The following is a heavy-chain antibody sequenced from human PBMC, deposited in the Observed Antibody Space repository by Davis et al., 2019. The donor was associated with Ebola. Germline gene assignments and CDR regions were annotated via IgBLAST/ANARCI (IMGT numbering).Heavy chain of an antibody. CDR3: AKAPVRFLEWFTTDY. CDR1: GFTFSTYS. CDR2: ISDSSATI. D-gene: IGHD3-3*01. V-gene: IGHV3-48*01. Sequence: GESLKISCAASGFTFSTYSMNWVRQAPGKGLEWISYISDSSATIYYAGSVKGRLTISRDNSRNTLYLQINSLRAEDTAVYYCAKAPVRFLEWFTTDYWGKGTLVTVSS. J-gene: IGHJ4*02.